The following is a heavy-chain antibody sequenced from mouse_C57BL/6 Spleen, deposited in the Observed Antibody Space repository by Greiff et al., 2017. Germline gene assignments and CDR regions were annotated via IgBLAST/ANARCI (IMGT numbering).Heavy chain of an antibody. CDR3: ARGDLFDY. CDR1: GYSITSGYY. V-gene: IGHV3-6*01. Sequence: EVKVEESGPGLVKPSQSLSLTCSVTGYSITSGYYWNWIRQFPGNKLEWMGYISYDGSNNYNPSLKNRISITRDTSKNQFFLKLNSVTTEDTATYYCARGDLFDYWGQGTTLTVSS. CDR2: ISYDGSN. J-gene: IGHJ2*01.